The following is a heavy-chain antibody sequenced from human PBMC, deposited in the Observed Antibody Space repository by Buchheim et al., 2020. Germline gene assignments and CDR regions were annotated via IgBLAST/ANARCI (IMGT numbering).Heavy chain of an antibody. CDR3: ARGGNYYDSSGYYYVPFDY. D-gene: IGHD3-22*01. CDR2: IYYSGST. V-gene: IGHV4-30-4*01. CDR1: GGSISSGDYY. Sequence: QVQLQESGPGLVKPSQTLSLTCTVSGGSISSGDYYWSWLRQPPGKGLEWIGYIYYSGSTYYNPSLKSRITISVDTSKHQFSLKLRSVTAADTAVYYCARGGNYYDSSGYYYVPFDYWGQGTL. J-gene: IGHJ4*02.